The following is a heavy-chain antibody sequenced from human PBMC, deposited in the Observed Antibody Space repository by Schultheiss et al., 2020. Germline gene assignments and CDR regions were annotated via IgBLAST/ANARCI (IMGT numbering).Heavy chain of an antibody. CDR3: ARKYSNSVSGMDV. J-gene: IGHJ6*02. V-gene: IGHV3-9*01. CDR1: GFTFDDYA. Sequence: SLKISCAASGFTFDDYAMHWVRQAPGKGLEWVSGISWNSGSIGYADSVKGRFTISRDNAKNSLYLQMNSLRAEDTALYYCARKYSNSVSGMDVWGQGTTVTVSS. D-gene: IGHD1-26*01. CDR2: ISWNSGSI.